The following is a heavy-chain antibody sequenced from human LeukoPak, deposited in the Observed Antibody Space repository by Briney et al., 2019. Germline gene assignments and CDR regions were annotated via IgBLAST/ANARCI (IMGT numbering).Heavy chain of an antibody. V-gene: IGHV3-13*01. CDR3: ARERTRGCNGDICLDGFDI. CDR1: GLTFNNQD. CDR2: IGADDDT. D-gene: IGHD2-15*01. J-gene: IGHJ3*02. Sequence: GGSLRLSCVASGLTFNNQDMHWVRQSAGKGLEWVSAIGADDDTYYSASVKGRFTISRENARNSLYLQMNSLRAEDTAVYYCARERTRGCNGDICLDGFDIWGRGTKVTVSS.